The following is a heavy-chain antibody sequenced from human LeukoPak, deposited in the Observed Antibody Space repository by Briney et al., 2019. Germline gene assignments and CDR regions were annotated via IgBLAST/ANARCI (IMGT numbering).Heavy chain of an antibody. CDR1: GFTFSSYW. Sequence: GGSLRLSCAASGFTFSSYWMSWVRQAPGKGLEWVANIKQDGSEKYYVDSVKGRFTISRDNAKNSLYLQMNSLRAEDTAVYYCARLSGYYHPSFDYWGQGTPVTVSS. CDR3: ARLSGYYHPSFDY. D-gene: IGHD3-22*01. CDR2: IKQDGSEK. V-gene: IGHV3-7*01. J-gene: IGHJ4*02.